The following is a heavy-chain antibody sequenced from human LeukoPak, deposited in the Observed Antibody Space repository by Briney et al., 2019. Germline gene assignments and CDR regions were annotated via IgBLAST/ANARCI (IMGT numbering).Heavy chain of an antibody. Sequence: PGGSLRLSCVASGLTFSDYSMTWVRQAPGKGLEWVSAMSGSGGTTYYADSVKGRFAISRDNSKNTLYLQMSSLRTEDTALYYCAKVQQLATIYYFDYWGQGSLVTVSS. CDR1: GLTFSDYS. CDR3: AKVQQLATIYYFDY. V-gene: IGHV3-23*01. J-gene: IGHJ4*02. D-gene: IGHD6-13*01. CDR2: MSGSGGTT.